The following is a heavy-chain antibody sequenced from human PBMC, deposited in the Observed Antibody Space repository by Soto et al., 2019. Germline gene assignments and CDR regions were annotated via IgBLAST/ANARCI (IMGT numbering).Heavy chain of an antibody. V-gene: IGHV3-23*01. Sequence: GGSLRLSCAASGFTFSSYAMSWVRQAPGKGLGWVSAISGSGGSTYYADSVKGRFTISRDNSKNTLYLQMNSLKTEDTAVYYCTTDSTQTFCDGGPCYSVLTKIHDSWGQGTLVTVSS. CDR2: ISGSGGST. J-gene: IGHJ4*02. CDR1: GFTFSSYA. D-gene: IGHD2-15*01. CDR3: TTDSTQTFCDGGPCYSVLTKIHDS.